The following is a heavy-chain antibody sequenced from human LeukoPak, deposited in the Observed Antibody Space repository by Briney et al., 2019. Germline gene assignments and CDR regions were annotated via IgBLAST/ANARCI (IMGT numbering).Heavy chain of an antibody. CDR2: INHNGNT. V-gene: IGHV4-38-2*02. Sequence: SETLSLTCTVSGDSISSTYFWAWIRQPPGTGLEWIATINHNGNTYYNPFLKSRVTISVDRSRNKFSLKLTSVTAADTAVYYCARLGYCSGGSCHHDYWGQGTLVTVS. CDR1: GDSISSTYF. D-gene: IGHD2-15*01. J-gene: IGHJ4*02. CDR3: ARLGYCSGGSCHHDY.